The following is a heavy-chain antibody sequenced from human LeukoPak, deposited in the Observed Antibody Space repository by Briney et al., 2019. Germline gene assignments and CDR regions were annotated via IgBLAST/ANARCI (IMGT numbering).Heavy chain of an antibody. CDR2: ISSSGSTI. CDR1: GFTFSDYY. V-gene: IGHV3-11*04. Sequence: GGSLRLSCAASGFTFSDYYMSWIRQAPGKGLEWVSYISSSGSTIYYADSVKGRFTISRDNAKNSLYLQMNSLRAEDTAVYYCARDSVHGYYDSSGYSALFDQWGQGTLVTVSS. CDR3: ARDSVHGYYDSSGYSALFDQ. D-gene: IGHD3-22*01. J-gene: IGHJ4*02.